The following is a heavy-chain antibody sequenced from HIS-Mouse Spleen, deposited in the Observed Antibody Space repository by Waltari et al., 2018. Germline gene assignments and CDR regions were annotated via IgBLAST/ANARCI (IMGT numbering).Heavy chain of an antibody. J-gene: IGHJ4*02. D-gene: IGHD6-6*01. CDR3: ARGYSSSSYFDY. CDR2: INPNSGGT. V-gene: IGHV1-2*02. Sequence: QVQLVQSGAEVKKPGASVKVSCKASGYTFTGYYMHWVRQAPGQGLEWMGWINPNSGGTNYAQKLQCRVTMTRDTSISTAYMELSRLRSDDTAVYYCARGYSSSSYFDYWGQGTLVTVSS. CDR1: GYTFTGYY.